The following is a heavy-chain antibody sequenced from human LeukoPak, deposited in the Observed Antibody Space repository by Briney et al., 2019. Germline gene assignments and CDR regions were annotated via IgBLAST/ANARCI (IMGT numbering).Heavy chain of an antibody. CDR3: ARDLHTLSAAGLPEYSQH. J-gene: IGHJ1*01. CDR1: GYTFTDYY. CDR2: INPNSGGT. V-gene: IGHV1-2*02. D-gene: IGHD6-13*01. Sequence: ASVTVSCKASGYTFTDYYMHWVRQAPGQGLEWMGWINPNSGGTSYPQKFQGRVTMTRDTSISTAYMELSRLRSDDTAVYYCARDLHTLSAAGLPEYSQHWGQGTLVIVSS.